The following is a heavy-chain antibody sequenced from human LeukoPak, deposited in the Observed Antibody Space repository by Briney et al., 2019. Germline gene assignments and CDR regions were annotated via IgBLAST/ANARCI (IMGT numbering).Heavy chain of an antibody. CDR1: GFTFSSYG. V-gene: IGHV3-33*01. D-gene: IGHD5-24*01. J-gene: IGHJ4*02. Sequence: GGSLRLSCAASGFTFSSYGFHWVRQAPGKGLEWVTVIWSDGSYKYYADSVKGRFTISRDDSKNTLYLQMNSLRAEDTAVYYCARDFSVQLFDYWGQGTLVTVFS. CDR3: ARDFSVQLFDY. CDR2: IWSDGSYK.